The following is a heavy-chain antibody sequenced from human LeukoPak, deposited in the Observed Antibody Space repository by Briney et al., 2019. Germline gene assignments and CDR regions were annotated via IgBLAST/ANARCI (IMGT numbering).Heavy chain of an antibody. J-gene: IGHJ5*02. CDR3: ASTPGGYSSGWFWFDP. V-gene: IGHV4-61*02. CDR2: IYTSGST. Sequence: SETLSLTCTVSGGSISSGSYYWSWIRQPAGKGLEWIGRIYTSGSTNYNPSLKSRVTISVDTSKNQFSLKQSSVTAADTAVYYCASTPGGYSSGWFWFDPWGQGTLVTVSS. CDR1: GGSISSGSYY. D-gene: IGHD6-19*01.